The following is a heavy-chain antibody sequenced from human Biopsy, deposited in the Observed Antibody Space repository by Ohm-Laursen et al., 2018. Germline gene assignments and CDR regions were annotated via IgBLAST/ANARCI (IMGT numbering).Heavy chain of an antibody. CDR2: ISNDGDIK. Sequence: SLRLSCAASGFNFGNYGMHWVRQAPGKGLEWVSLISNDGDIKYSADSMEGRFTISRDNSRNTLFLQMNSLKAEDTAVYYCAKDRFPYTSGYSSVFEYWGQGTLVTVSS. J-gene: IGHJ4*02. V-gene: IGHV3-30*02. CDR3: AKDRFPYTSGYSSVFEY. CDR1: GFNFGNYG. D-gene: IGHD3-22*01.